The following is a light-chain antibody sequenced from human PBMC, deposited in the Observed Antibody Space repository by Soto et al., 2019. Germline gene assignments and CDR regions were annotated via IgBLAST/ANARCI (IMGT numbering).Light chain of an antibody. J-gene: IGKJ4*01. CDR1: QGISYY. CDR3: QKDNSAPLT. V-gene: IGKV1-27*01. CDR2: AAS. Sequence: DIQMTQSPSSLSASVGDRVTITCRASQGISYYLAWYQQKPGKVPRLLIYAASTLQSGVPSRFSGSGSGSDFTLTISSLQPEDVATYYCQKDNSAPLTFGGGTKVEIK.